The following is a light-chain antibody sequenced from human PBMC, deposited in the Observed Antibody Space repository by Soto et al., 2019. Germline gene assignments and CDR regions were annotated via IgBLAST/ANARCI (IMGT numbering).Light chain of an antibody. CDR3: QQSYSTPLT. V-gene: IGKV1-27*01. CDR2: SAS. J-gene: IGKJ4*01. Sequence: DIQMTQSPSSLSASLGDRVTITCRASQGIYNYLAWYQQKPGKVPKLLIYSASTLQSGVPSRFSGSGSGTDFTLTISSLQPEDFATYYCQQSYSTPLTFGGGTKVDIK. CDR1: QGIYNY.